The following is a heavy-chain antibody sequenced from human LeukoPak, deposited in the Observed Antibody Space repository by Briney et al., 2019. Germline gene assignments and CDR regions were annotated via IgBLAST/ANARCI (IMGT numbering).Heavy chain of an antibody. Sequence: SGGSLRLSCAASGFTFSTYAIHWVRQAPGKGLEWVAVISFDGVNTFYADSVKGRFTISRDNSNNTVYLQMNNLRPEDTAVFYCARGQGYESYYYMDVWGKGTTVT. CDR1: GFTFSTYA. CDR2: ISFDGVNT. V-gene: IGHV3-30*04. CDR3: ARGQGYESYYYMDV. J-gene: IGHJ6*03. D-gene: IGHD2-2*01.